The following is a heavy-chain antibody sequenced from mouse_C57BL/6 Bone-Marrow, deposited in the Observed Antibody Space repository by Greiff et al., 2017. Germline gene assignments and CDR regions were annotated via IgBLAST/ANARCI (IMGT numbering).Heavy chain of an antibody. CDR2: INPNYGTT. CDR1: GYSFTDYN. Sequence: EVQLQESGPELVKPGASVKISCKASGYSFTDYNMNWVKQSNGKSLEWIGVINPNYGTTSYNQKFKGKATLTVDQSSSTAYMQLNSLTSEDSAVYYCARSTGTEGYYYAMDYWGQGTSVTVSS. J-gene: IGHJ4*01. CDR3: ARSTGTEGYYYAMDY. V-gene: IGHV1-39*01. D-gene: IGHD4-1*01.